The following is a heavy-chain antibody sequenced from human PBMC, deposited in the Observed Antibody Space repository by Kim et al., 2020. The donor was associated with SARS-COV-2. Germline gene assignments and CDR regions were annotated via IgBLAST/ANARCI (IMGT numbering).Heavy chain of an antibody. Sequence: GESLKISCKGSGYSFTSYWISWVRQMPGKGLEWMGRIDPSDSYTNYSPSFQGHVTISADKSISTAYLQWSSLKASDTAMYYCAALRYFDWSIDYWGQGTLVTVSS. D-gene: IGHD3-9*01. CDR1: GYSFTSYW. J-gene: IGHJ4*02. CDR2: IDPSDSYT. V-gene: IGHV5-10-1*01. CDR3: AALRYFDWSIDY.